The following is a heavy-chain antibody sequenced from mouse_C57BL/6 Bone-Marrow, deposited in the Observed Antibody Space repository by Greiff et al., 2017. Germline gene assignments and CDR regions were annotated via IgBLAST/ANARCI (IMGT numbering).Heavy chain of an antibody. CDR2: INPYNGGT. V-gene: IGHV1-19*01. D-gene: IGHD1-1*01. Sequence: EVQLQQSGPVLVKPGASVKMSCKASGYTFTDYYMTWVKQSHGKSLEWIGVINPYNGGTSYNQKFKGKATLTVDKSSSTAYMELNSLTSEDSAVDYGASLITTVAIFDYWGQGTTLTVSS. J-gene: IGHJ2*01. CDR1: GYTFTDYY. CDR3: ASLITTVAIFDY.